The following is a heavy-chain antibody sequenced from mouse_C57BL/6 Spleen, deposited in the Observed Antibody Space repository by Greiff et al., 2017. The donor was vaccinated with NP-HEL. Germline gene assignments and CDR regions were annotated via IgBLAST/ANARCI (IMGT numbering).Heavy chain of an antibody. CDR3: AVSLGLYAMDY. Sequence: QVQLQQSGAELVRPGASVKLSCKASGYTFTDYYINWVKQRPGQGLEWIARIYPGSGNTYYNEKFKGKATLTAEKSSSTAYMQLSSLTSEDSAVYFCAVSLGLYAMDYWGQGTSVTVSS. D-gene: IGHD4-1*01. J-gene: IGHJ4*01. CDR2: IYPGSGNT. CDR1: GYTFTDYY. V-gene: IGHV1-76*01.